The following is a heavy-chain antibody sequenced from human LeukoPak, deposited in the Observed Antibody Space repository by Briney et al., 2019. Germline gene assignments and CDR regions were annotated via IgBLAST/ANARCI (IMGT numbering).Heavy chain of an antibody. J-gene: IGHJ4*02. CDR2: INHSGGT. Sequence: SETLSLTCAVYGGSFSGYYWSWIRQTPGKGLEWIGEINHSGGTNYNPSLKSRVTISVDTSKNQFSLKLSSVTAADTAVYYCARGLPYYYDSSGYYFYFDYWGQGTLVTVSS. D-gene: IGHD3-22*01. CDR1: GGSFSGYY. V-gene: IGHV4-34*01. CDR3: ARGLPYYYDSSGYYFYFDY.